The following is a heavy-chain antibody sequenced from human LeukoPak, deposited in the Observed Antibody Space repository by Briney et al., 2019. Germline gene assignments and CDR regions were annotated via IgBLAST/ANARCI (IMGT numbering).Heavy chain of an antibody. V-gene: IGHV4-31*03. D-gene: IGHD5-24*01. CDR3: ARDPGRWQQLGYFDY. CDR2: IYYSGST. J-gene: IGHJ4*02. Sequence: SETLSLTCTVSGGSISSGGYYWSWIRQRPGKGLEWIGYIYYSGSTYYNPSLKSRITISVDTSENRFSLKLSSVTATDTAVYYCARDPGRWQQLGYFDYWGQGTLVTVSS. CDR1: GGSISSGGYY.